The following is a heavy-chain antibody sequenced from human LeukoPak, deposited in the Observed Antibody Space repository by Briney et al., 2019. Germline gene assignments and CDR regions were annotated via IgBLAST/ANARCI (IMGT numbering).Heavy chain of an antibody. CDR2: IRSKANSYAT. Sequence: PGGSLRLSCAASGFTFSGSAMHWVRQASGKGLEWVGRIRSKANSYATAYAASVKGRFTISRDDSKNTAYLQMNSLKTEDTAVYYCTRQTYNWNDTFDYWGQGTLVTVSS. V-gene: IGHV3-73*01. J-gene: IGHJ4*02. D-gene: IGHD1-20*01. CDR3: TRQTYNWNDTFDY. CDR1: GFTFSGSA.